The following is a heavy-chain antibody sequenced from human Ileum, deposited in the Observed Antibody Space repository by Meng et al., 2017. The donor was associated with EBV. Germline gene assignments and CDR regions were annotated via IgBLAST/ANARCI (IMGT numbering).Heavy chain of an antibody. J-gene: IGHJ4*02. CDR2: DFYTRRS. CDR1: GASIGSGY. V-gene: IGHV4-59*01. Sequence: QLQLQESGPGLVKPSGTLSLSCAVSGASIGSGYWSRSGRPPRQGLVWMICDFYTRRSTYNPSLGRRVTTSFDQNTTQFSLYLISVIAADKAVYYCSRGGHSNGHGDSWGQGTLVTVSS. D-gene: IGHD6-19*01. CDR3: SRGGHSNGHGDS.